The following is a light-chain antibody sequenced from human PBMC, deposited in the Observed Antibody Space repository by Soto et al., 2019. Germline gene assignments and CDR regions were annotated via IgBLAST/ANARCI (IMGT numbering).Light chain of an antibody. CDR2: EVS. Sequence: QSVLTQPASVSGSPGQSIAISCTGTSSDVGAYDFVSWYQQHPDKAPKLMIYEVSHRPSGVSYRFSGSKSVNTATLTISGLQAEDEADYYCSSYTTSGTRVFGTGNKVTVL. J-gene: IGLJ1*01. V-gene: IGLV2-14*03. CDR1: SSDVGAYDF. CDR3: SSYTTSGTRV.